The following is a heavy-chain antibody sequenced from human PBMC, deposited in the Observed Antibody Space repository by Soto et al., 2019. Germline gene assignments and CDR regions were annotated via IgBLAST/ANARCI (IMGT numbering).Heavy chain of an antibody. V-gene: IGHV3-74*01. Sequence: HPGGSLRLSCAASGFTFSSYWMHWVRQAPGKGLVWVSRINSDGSSTSYADSVKGRFTISRDNAKNTLYLQMNSLRAEDTAVYYCARGDSDGLAAANWFDPWGQGTLVTVSS. J-gene: IGHJ5*02. CDR3: ARGDSDGLAAANWFDP. CDR2: INSDGSST. CDR1: GFTFSSYW. D-gene: IGHD6-13*01.